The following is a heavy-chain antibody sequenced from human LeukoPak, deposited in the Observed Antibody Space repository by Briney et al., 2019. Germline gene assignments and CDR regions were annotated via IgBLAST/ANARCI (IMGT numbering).Heavy chain of an antibody. J-gene: IGHJ4*02. CDR1: GGTFSSYA. V-gene: IGHV1-69*05. D-gene: IGHD2-15*01. CDR3: ARVVGVNRSFDY. CDR2: IIPIFGTA. Sequence: SVKVSCKASGGTFSSYAISWVRQAPGQGLEWMGGIIPIFGTANYAQKLQGRVTMTTETSTSTAYMDLRSLRSDDTAVYYCARVVGVNRSFDYWGQGTLVTVSS.